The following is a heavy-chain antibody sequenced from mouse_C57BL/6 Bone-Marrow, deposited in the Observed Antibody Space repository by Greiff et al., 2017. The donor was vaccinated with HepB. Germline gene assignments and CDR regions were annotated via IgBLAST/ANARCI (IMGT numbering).Heavy chain of an antibody. CDR3: ARWGVRAWFAY. J-gene: IGHJ3*01. Sequence: VMLVESGPGLVQPSQSLSITCTVSGFSLTSYGVHWVRQSPGKGLEWLGVIWSGGSTDYNAAFISRLSISKDNSKSQVFFKMNSLQADDTAIYYCARWGVRAWFAYWGQGTLVTVSA. CDR2: IWSGGST. D-gene: IGHD2-2*01. CDR1: GFSLTSYG. V-gene: IGHV2-2*01.